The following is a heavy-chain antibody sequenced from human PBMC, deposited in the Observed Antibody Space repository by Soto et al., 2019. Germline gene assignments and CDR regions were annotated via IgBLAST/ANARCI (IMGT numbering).Heavy chain of an antibody. V-gene: IGHV3-49*03. J-gene: IGHJ6*04. CDR3: TRGGDYDFWSGNTYYYYGMDV. CDR2: IRSKAYGGTT. D-gene: IGHD3-3*01. Sequence: GGSLRRSCTASGFTFGGYAMSWFRQAPGKGLAWVGFIRSKAYGGTTEYAASVKGRFTISRDDSKSIAYLQMNSLKTEDTAVYYCTRGGDYDFWSGNTYYYYGMDVWGKGTTLTVSS. CDR1: GFTFGGYA.